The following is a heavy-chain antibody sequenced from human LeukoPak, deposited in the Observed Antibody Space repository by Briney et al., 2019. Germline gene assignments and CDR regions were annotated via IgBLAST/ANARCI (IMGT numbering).Heavy chain of an antibody. V-gene: IGHV3-21*04. CDR2: LTRGGDNDI. J-gene: IGHJ4*02. D-gene: IGHD3-10*01. Sequence: GGSLRLSCIASGFTLSAYTMNWVRQAPGKGLEWVSTLTRGGDNDIHYADSVKGRFTISRDNAKNSLYLQMNSLRAEDTGVYYCARAYYGSGSPQWAQGTLVTVSS. CDR3: ARAYYGSGSPQ. CDR1: GFTLSAYT.